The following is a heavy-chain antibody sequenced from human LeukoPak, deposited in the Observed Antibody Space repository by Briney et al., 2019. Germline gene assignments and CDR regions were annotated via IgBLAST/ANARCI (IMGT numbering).Heavy chain of an antibody. Sequence: PGGSLRLSCAASGFTFSSYSMNWVRQAPGKGLEWLAFISYDGSNTYYADSVKGRFTVSRDDSKSTLYLQMNSLRADDTAVYYCAKDGSSYYYIYYWGQGTLVTVSS. J-gene: IGHJ4*02. D-gene: IGHD3-22*01. CDR2: ISYDGSNT. CDR1: GFTFSSYS. CDR3: AKDGSSYYYIYY. V-gene: IGHV3-30*02.